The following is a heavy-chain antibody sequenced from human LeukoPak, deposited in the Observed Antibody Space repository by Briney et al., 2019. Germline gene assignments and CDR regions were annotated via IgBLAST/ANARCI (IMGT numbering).Heavy chain of an antibody. D-gene: IGHD6-13*01. CDR1: GYSFPNYW. CDR2: IYPGDSDT. CDR3: ARRYTTSEIFDY. J-gene: IGHJ4*02. V-gene: IGHV5-51*01. Sequence: GESLKISCKGSGYSFPNYWIGWVRQMPGKGLEWLGIIYPGDSDTRYSPSFQGQVTILADKSISTAYLQWSSLKASDTAMYYCARRYTTSEIFDYWSQGTLVTVSS.